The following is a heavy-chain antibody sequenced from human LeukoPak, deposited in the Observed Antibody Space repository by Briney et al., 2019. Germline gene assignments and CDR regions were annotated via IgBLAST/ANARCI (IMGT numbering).Heavy chain of an antibody. CDR1: GFTFSTYG. CDR3: ARGRGGLLWFGEFNS. J-gene: IGHJ4*02. V-gene: IGHV3-33*01. D-gene: IGHD3-10*01. Sequence: GGSLRLSCVASGFTFSTYGMHWVRQAPGKGLEWVAKIGSDDSNKHYADSVKGRFTISRGNANNSLYLQMNSLRAEDTAVYYCARGRGGLLWFGEFNSWGQGTLVTVSS. CDR2: IGSDDSNK.